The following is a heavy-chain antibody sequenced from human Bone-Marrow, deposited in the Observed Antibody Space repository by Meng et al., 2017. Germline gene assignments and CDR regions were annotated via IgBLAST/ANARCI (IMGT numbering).Heavy chain of an antibody. CDR2: INPDSGDT. CDR3: ARVGDYDSSCPDY. Sequence: ASVKVSCKASGYTFSDYSMHWVRQAPGQGLEWMGWINPDSGDTNYALRFQGRVTMTRDTSISTAYMELSRLRSDDTAVYYCARVGDYDSSCPDYWGQGTLVTVSS. CDR1: GYTFSDYS. D-gene: IGHD3-22*01. V-gene: IGHV1-2*02. J-gene: IGHJ4*02.